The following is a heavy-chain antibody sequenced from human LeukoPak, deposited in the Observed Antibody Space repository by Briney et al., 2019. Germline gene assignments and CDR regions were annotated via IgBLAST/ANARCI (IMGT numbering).Heavy chain of an antibody. CDR1: GYTLTGYY. J-gene: IGHJ4*02. D-gene: IGHD3-22*01. V-gene: IGHV1-2*02. CDR2: VNPNTGDT. Sequence: ASVNVSCKASGYTLTGYYIHWVRQAPGQGLEWMGWVNPNTGDTNYAQKFQGRVTMTRDTAISTDYMELTRLRSDDTAVYYCARGYYDSSAYYSADYWGQGTLVTVSS. CDR3: ARGYYDSSAYYSADY.